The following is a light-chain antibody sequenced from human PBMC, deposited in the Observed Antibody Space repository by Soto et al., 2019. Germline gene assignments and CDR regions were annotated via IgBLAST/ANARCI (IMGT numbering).Light chain of an antibody. CDR1: QSPSGW. Sequence: DIQLTQSPSTLSASVGDRVIITCRASQSPSGWLAWYQQKPGKAPKLLIYKASTIVIGTPSRFSGSGSGTEFTLTISSLQPDFVASYCRQQRNSYSWTFGQGTKLEI. CDR3: QQRNSYSWT. V-gene: IGKV1-5*03. CDR2: KAS. J-gene: IGKJ1*01.